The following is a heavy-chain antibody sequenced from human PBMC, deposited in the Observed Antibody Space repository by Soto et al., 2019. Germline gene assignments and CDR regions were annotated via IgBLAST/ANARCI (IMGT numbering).Heavy chain of an antibody. CDR1: GFTFSNYW. D-gene: IGHD5-12*01. V-gene: IGHV3-7*01. Sequence: GGSLRLSCAASGFTFSNYWMSWVRQAPGKGLEWVANINQNGADTYYLDSVKGRFSISRDNTKNSLFLQMNDLRADDTAVYYCARAIRDYDYLNDSWGQGTLVTVSS. CDR3: ARAIRDYDYLNDS. J-gene: IGHJ5*01. CDR2: INQNGADT.